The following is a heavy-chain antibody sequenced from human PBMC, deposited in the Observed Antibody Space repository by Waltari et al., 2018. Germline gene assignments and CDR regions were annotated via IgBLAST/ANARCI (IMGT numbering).Heavy chain of an antibody. Sequence: EVRLVESGGGLVQPGKSLTLSCLVSGFRFDDFAMHWVRQPPGKGLQWVSGISWNSRSIGYAESRKGRVTVSRDNARNSLYLQMTSLTHEDTAVYYCAKDKRGGYKGNWFDPWGQGTLVIVSS. V-gene: IGHV3-9*01. D-gene: IGHD6-25*01. CDR3: AKDKRGGYKGNWFDP. CDR2: ISWNSRSI. CDR1: GFRFDDFA. J-gene: IGHJ5*02.